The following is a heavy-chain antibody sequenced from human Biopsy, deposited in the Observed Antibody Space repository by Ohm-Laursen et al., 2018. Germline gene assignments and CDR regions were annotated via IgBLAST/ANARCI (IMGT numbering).Heavy chain of an antibody. CDR2: IFNSANT. CDR3: ARGDYFDSNGYFWFDP. Sequence: TLSLTCTVSGGSISSGGFYWSWIRQRPGKGLERIGYIFNSANTYYNPSLKNLITISGDTSKNQFSLKLNSVTAADTAVYYCARGDYFDSNGYFWFDPWGQGTLVTVSS. V-gene: IGHV4-31*01. J-gene: IGHJ5*02. CDR1: GGSISSGGFY. D-gene: IGHD3-22*01.